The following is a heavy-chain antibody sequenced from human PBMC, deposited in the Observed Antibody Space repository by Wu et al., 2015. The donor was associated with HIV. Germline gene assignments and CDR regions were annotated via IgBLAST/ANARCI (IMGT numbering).Heavy chain of an antibody. J-gene: IGHJ6*02. D-gene: IGHD5-12*01. CDR3: ARDIVATMWNYYYGMDV. CDR1: GGTFSSYA. Sequence: QVQLVQSGAEVKKPGSSVKVSCKASGGTFSSYAISWVRQAPGQGLEWMGRIIPIFGTANYAQKFQGRVTITADESTSTAYMELSSLRSEDTAVYYCARDIVATMWNYYYGMDVWGQGTTVTVSS. V-gene: IGHV1-69*13. CDR2: IIPIFGTA.